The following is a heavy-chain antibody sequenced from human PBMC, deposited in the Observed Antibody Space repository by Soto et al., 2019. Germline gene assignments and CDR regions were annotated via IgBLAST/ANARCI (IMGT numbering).Heavy chain of an antibody. CDR1: GYTFTSYA. V-gene: IGHV1-3*01. Sequence: ASVKVSCKASGYTFTSYAMHWVRQAPGQRLEWMGWINAGNGNTKYSQKFQGRVTITRDTSASTAYMELSSLRSEDTAVYYCARLSEVHVVPAAIAWFDPWGQGTLVTVSS. CDR2: INAGNGNT. J-gene: IGHJ5*02. CDR3: ARLSEVHVVPAAIAWFDP. D-gene: IGHD2-2*01.